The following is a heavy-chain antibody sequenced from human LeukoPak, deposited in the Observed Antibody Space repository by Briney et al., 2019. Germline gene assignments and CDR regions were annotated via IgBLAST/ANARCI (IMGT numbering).Heavy chain of an antibody. CDR1: GYTFTSYG. J-gene: IGHJ4*02. CDR2: ISAYNGNT. V-gene: IGHV1-18*01. Sequence: ASVKVSCKASGYTFTSYGISWVRQAHGQGLEWMGWISAYNGNTNYAQKLQGRVTMTTDTSTSTAYMELRSLRSDDTAVYYCARDYCSGGSCYSDYWGQGTLVTVSS. CDR3: ARDYCSGGSCYSDY. D-gene: IGHD2-15*01.